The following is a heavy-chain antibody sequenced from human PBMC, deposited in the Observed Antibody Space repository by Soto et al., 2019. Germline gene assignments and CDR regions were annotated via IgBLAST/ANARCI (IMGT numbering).Heavy chain of an antibody. CDR3: AREVQVHTPAFVY. V-gene: IGHV1-69*19. Sequence: QVQLVQSGAEMKKPGSSVKVSCQSSGGTFNTYAMNWVRQAPGQGPEWMGDISPMFGAANYAPKFHGRVTITADESTGTSYLQLSSLTSDDTALYFCAREVQVHTPAFVYWGQGTLVTGSS. D-gene: IGHD3-10*01. CDR1: GGTFNTYA. J-gene: IGHJ4*02. CDR2: ISPMFGAA.